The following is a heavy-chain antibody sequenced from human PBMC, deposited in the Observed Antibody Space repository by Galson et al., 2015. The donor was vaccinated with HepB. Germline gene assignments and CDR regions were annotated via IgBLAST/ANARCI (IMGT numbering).Heavy chain of an antibody. D-gene: IGHD1-7*01. V-gene: IGHV3-48*02. CDR2: ISSSSSTI. CDR3: ARDLSHGPRYNWNYGDLIFDY. J-gene: IGHJ4*02. Sequence: SLRLSCAASGFTFSRYSMNWVRQAPGKGLEWVSYISSSSSTIYYADSVKGRFTISRDNAKNSLYLQMNSLRDEDTAVYYCARDLSHGPRYNWNYGDLIFDYWGQVTLVTVSS. CDR1: GFTFSRYS.